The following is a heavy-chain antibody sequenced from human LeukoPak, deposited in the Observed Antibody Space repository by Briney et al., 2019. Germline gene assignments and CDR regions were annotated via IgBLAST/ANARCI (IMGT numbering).Heavy chain of an antibody. V-gene: IGHV3-23*01. CDR3: AKLREPGIAVAGDDY. D-gene: IGHD6-19*01. CDR1: GFTFSSYA. Sequence: GGSLRPSCAASGFTFSSYAMSWGRQAPGKGLEWVSAISGSGGSTYYADPVKGRFTISRDNSKAPLYLQMNSRRAEDTAVYYCAKLREPGIAVAGDDYWGLGTLVTVSS. J-gene: IGHJ4*02. CDR2: ISGSGGST.